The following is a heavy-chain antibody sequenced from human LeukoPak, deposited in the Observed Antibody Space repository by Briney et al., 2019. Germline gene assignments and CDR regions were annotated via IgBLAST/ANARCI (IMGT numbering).Heavy chain of an antibody. CDR3: AREDDSWGPNNLDL. Sequence: PGGSLRLSCAASAFTFSEHSMNCVPQAPGEGLEYISYLVTSSSTIYYADSVLGRFTICRDNAKESLYLQMNSLRDEDTAVYYCAREDDSWGPNNLDLWGQGTMVTVSS. J-gene: IGHJ3*01. D-gene: IGHD7-27*01. V-gene: IGHV3-48*02. CDR2: LVTSSSTI. CDR1: AFTFSEHS.